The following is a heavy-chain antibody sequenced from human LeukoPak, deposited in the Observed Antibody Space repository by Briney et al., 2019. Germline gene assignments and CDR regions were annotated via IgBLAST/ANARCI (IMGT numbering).Heavy chain of an antibody. CDR2: IYYTGSST. Sequence: KTSETLSLTCAVYGGSFSGYYWSWIRQPPGKGLEWIGYIYYTGSSTNYNPSLQSRVTISVDTSMNQFSLKLSSVTAADTAVYYCARHLRYDFWSDSDWGQGTLVTVSS. V-gene: IGHV4-59*08. J-gene: IGHJ4*02. CDR3: ARHLRYDFWSDSD. D-gene: IGHD3-3*01. CDR1: GGSFSGYY.